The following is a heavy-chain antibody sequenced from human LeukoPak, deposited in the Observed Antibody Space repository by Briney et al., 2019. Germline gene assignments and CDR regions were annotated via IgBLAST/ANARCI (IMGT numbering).Heavy chain of an antibody. Sequence: PSETLSLTCTVSGASMRSSNFYWGWLRQSPGKGLEWIGNINYSGLTYFNPSVKSRVTLSVDVSKNRFSLNLTSVTPADTALYFCARTHFDSLGWFDPWGQGIQVIVSS. CDR1: GASMRSSNFY. V-gene: IGHV4-39*07. CDR2: INYSGLT. D-gene: IGHD3-9*01. CDR3: ARTHFDSLGWFDP. J-gene: IGHJ5*02.